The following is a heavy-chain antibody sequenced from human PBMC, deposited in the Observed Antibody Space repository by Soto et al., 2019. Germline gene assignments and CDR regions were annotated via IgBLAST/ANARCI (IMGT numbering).Heavy chain of an antibody. Sequence: EASVKVSCKASGYTFTSYAMHWVRQAPGQRLERMGWINAGNGNTKYSQKFQCRVTITRDTSASTAYMELSSLRSEDTAVYYCARDMGPHCSGGSCWYNWFDPWGQGTLVTVSS. CDR2: INAGNGNT. CDR3: ARDMGPHCSGGSCWYNWFDP. CDR1: GYTFTSYA. D-gene: IGHD2-15*01. V-gene: IGHV1-3*01. J-gene: IGHJ5*02.